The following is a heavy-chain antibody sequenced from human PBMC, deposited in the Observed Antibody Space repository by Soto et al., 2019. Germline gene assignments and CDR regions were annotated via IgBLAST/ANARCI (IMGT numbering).Heavy chain of an antibody. CDR2: ISAYNGNT. V-gene: IGHV1-18*01. CDR1: GYTFTSYG. J-gene: IGHJ5*02. D-gene: IGHD1-7*01. Sequence: ASVKVSCKASGYTFTSYGISWVRQAPGQGLEWMGWISAYNGNTNYAQKLQGRVTMTTDTSTSTAYMELRSLRSDDAAVYYCARVVFGRGNWNYVAPDPWGQGTPVTVSS. CDR3: ARVVFGRGNWNYVAPDP.